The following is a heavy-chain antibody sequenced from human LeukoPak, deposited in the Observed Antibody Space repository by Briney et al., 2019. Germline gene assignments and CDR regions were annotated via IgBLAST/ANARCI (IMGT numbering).Heavy chain of an antibody. CDR2: ISYDGSNK. CDR1: GFTFSSYA. D-gene: IGHD6-6*01. CDR3: ANVAARTFDY. V-gene: IGHV3-30-3*01. J-gene: IGHJ4*02. Sequence: PGRSLRLSCAASGFTFSSYAMHWVRQAPGKGLEWVAVISYDGSNKYYADSVKGRFTISRDNSKNTLYLQMNSLRAEDTAVYYCANVAARTFDYWGQGTLVTVSS.